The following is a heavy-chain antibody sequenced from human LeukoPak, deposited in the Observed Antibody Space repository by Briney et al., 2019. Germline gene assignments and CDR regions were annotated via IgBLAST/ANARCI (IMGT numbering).Heavy chain of an antibody. CDR2: IKQDGSEK. J-gene: IGHJ4*02. D-gene: IGHD3-16*01. CDR1: GFTFSVYW. Sequence: GGSLRLSCAASGFTFSVYWMSWVRQAPGKGLEWVANIKQDGSEKHYVDSVKGRFTISRDNAKNSLYLQMNSLRAEDTAVYYCARESDSVWGNVDFWGQGTLVTVSS. V-gene: IGHV3-7*01. CDR3: ARESDSVWGNVDF.